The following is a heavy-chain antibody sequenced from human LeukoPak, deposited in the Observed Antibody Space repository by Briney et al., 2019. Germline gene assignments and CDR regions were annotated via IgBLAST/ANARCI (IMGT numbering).Heavy chain of an antibody. CDR3: ASLVVVAATNSLNWFDP. V-gene: IGHV4-34*01. D-gene: IGHD2-15*01. Sequence: SETLSLTCAVYGGSFSGYYWSWIRQPPGKGLEWIGEINHSGSTNYNPSLKSRVTISADTSKNQFSLKLSSVTAADTAVYYCASLVVVAATNSLNWFDPWGQGTLVTVSS. J-gene: IGHJ5*02. CDR2: INHSGST. CDR1: GGSFSGYY.